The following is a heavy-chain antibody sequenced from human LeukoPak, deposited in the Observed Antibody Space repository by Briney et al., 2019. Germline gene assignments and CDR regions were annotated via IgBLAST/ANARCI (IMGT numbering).Heavy chain of an antibody. D-gene: IGHD2-21*02. Sequence: PGGSLRLSCAASGFTFSDYILDWVRQAPGKGLEWVANIKQDGSEKYYVDSVKGRFTISRDNAKNSLYLQMNSLRAEDTAVYYCARVAYCGGDCYSLYYFDYWGQGTLVTVSS. CDR3: ARVAYCGGDCYSLYYFDY. J-gene: IGHJ4*02. CDR2: IKQDGSEK. CDR1: GFTFSDYI. V-gene: IGHV3-7*01.